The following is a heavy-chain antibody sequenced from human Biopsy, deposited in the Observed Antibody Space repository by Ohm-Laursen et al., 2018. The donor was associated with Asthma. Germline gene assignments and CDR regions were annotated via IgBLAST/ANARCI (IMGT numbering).Heavy chain of an antibody. CDR2: ISYDGSNK. D-gene: IGHD3-3*01. CDR3: AKDTEGRYDFWSGLSYNYYGMDV. V-gene: IGHV3-30*18. J-gene: IGHJ6*02. CDR1: GFTFSSYG. Sequence: SLRLSCSASGFTFSSYGMHRVRQAPGKGLEWVAVISYDGSNKYYADSVKGRFTISRDNSKNTLYLQMNSLRAEDTAVYYCAKDTEGRYDFWSGLSYNYYGMDVWGQGTTVTVSS.